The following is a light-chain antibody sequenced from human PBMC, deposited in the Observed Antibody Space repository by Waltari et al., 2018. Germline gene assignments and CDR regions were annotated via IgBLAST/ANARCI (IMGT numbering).Light chain of an antibody. V-gene: IGLV3-25*03. J-gene: IGLJ3*02. Sequence: YELTQPSPVSVSSGQTARNTCSGAAITGRYTYWYQQKPGQAPILVIYKDRERTSGIPERFSGSSSGTTVTLAISGVQPDDEADYFCQSSDNSASWVFGGGTRLTVL. CDR1: AITGRY. CDR2: KDR. CDR3: QSSDNSASWV.